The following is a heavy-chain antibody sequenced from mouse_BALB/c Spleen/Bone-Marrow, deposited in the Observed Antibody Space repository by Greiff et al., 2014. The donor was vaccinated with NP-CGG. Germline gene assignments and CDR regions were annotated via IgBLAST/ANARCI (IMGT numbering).Heavy chain of an antibody. D-gene: IGHD2-3*01. CDR2: IYPSDNYT. Sequence: VQLVDSGAELVRPGASVKLSCKTSGYPFTSYWINWVKQRPGQGLEWIGNIYPSDNYTNYNQKFKDKATLTVDISSTTAYMQLSSPTSEDSAVYYCTRTYEYFDYWGQGTTLTVSS. J-gene: IGHJ2*01. CDR1: GYPFTSYW. V-gene: IGHV1-69*02. CDR3: TRTYEYFDY.